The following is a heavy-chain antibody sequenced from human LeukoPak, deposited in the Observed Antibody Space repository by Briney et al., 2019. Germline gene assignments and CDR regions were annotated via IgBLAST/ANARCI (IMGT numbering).Heavy chain of an antibody. V-gene: IGHV4-34*01. J-gene: IGHJ4*02. D-gene: IGHD1-26*01. CDR2: INHSGST. CDR3: ARLALQEVGATQTYYLDY. Sequence: SETLSLTCAVYGGSFSGYYWSWIRQPPGKGLEWIGEINHSGSTNYNPSLKSRVTISVDTSKNQFSLKLSSVTAADTAVYYCARLALQEVGATQTYYLDYWGQGTLVTVSS. CDR1: GGSFSGYY.